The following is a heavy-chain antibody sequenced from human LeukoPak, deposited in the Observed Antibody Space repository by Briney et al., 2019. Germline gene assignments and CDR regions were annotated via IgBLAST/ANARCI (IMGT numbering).Heavy chain of an antibody. D-gene: IGHD4-17*01. CDR3: ARGDYPSWFDP. CDR2: IYYSGST. CDR1: GGSIISGDYY. J-gene: IGHJ5*02. V-gene: IGHV4-30-4*01. Sequence: SPTLSLTCTVSGGSIISGDYYWSWIRQPPGQGLEWIGYIYYSGSTYYNPSLKSRVTISVDTSKNQFSLKLSSVTAADTAVYYCARGDYPSWFDPWGQGTLVTVSS.